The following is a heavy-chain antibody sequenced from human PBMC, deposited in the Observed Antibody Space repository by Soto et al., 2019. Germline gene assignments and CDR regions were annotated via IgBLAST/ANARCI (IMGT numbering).Heavy chain of an antibody. J-gene: IGHJ4*02. CDR3: ATALDGDTVDY. V-gene: IGHV1-8*01. CDR2: MNPNSGNT. CDR1: GYTFTSYD. Sequence: QVQLVQSGAEVKKPGASVKVSCKASGYTFTSYDINWVRQATGQGLEWMGWMNPNSGNTGYAQKFQGRVTMTRNTTIRTACIELASIRSEDTAVYFCATALDGDTVDYWGKGTLVTVSS. D-gene: IGHD4-17*01.